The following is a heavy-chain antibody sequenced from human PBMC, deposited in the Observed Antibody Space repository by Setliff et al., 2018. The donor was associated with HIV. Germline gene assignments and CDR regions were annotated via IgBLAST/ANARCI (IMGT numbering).Heavy chain of an antibody. V-gene: IGHV3-48*01. CDR3: TRDFPRAVAVFEK. CDR2: ISNTAGTI. Sequence: PGGSLRLSCEASGFTLSQYDMNWVRQAPGKGLEWLSYISNTAGTIYYADSVKGRFTISRDTAKNSMYLQVDNLRVEDTAVYYCTRDFPRAVAVFEKWGPGTQVTVSS. CDR1: GFTLSQYD. D-gene: IGHD6-19*01. J-gene: IGHJ4*02.